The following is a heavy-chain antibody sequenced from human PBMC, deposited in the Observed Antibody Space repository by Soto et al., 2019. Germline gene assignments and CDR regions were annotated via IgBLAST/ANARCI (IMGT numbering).Heavy chain of an antibody. CDR3: ARTAVATHWYFDL. CDR2: IDYVGST. Sequence: LQLQESGPGLVKPSETLSLTCTVSNGSISSRYYWGWLRQTPGKGLEWIASIDYVGSTYYSPSLESRVTVSVDTSNNQCSLRLNSVTAADTAVYYCARTAVATHWYFDLWGRGTLVT. CDR1: NGSISSRYY. V-gene: IGHV4-39*01. J-gene: IGHJ2*01. D-gene: IGHD6-19*01.